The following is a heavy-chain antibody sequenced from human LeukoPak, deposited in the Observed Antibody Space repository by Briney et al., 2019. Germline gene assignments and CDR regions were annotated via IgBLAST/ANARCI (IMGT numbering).Heavy chain of an antibody. V-gene: IGHV3-48*03. Sequence: GGSLRLSCAASGFTFSSYEMNWVRQAPGKGLEWVSYISSSGSTIYYADSVKGRFTISRDNAKNSLYLQMNSLRAEDTAVYYCARGTGVNYYYYYIDVWGKGTTVTVSS. J-gene: IGHJ6*03. CDR2: ISSSGSTI. CDR1: GFTFSSYE. D-gene: IGHD3-10*01. CDR3: ARGTGVNYYYYYIDV.